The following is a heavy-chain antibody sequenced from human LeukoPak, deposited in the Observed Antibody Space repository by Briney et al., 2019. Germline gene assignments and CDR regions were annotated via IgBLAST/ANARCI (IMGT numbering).Heavy chain of an antibody. CDR2: INSDESIT. Sequence: GGSLRLSCAASGFPLSRYWMHWVRQVPGKGKVWVSRINSDESITTYADSVKGRFTISRDNAKNTVYLQMNSLRAEDTAVYYCARAGTGSGTTDYYYYYGMDMWGQGTTVTVSS. D-gene: IGHD3-10*01. J-gene: IGHJ6*02. V-gene: IGHV3-74*01. CDR3: ARAGTGSGTTDYYYYYGMDM. CDR1: GFPLSRYW.